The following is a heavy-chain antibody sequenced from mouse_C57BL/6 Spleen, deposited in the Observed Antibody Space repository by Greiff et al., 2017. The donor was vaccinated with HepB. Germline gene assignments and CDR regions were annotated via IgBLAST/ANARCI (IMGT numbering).Heavy chain of an antibody. CDR3: ARLGSNYGGFAY. CDR1: GFTFSSYT. CDR2: ISGGGGNT. J-gene: IGHJ3*01. D-gene: IGHD2-5*01. Sequence: EVKVVESGGGLVKPGGSLKLSCAASGFTFSSYTMSWVRQTPEKRLEWVATISGGGGNTYYPDSVKGRFTISRDNAKNTLYLQMSSLRSEDTALYYCARLGSNYGGFAYWGQGTLVTVSA. V-gene: IGHV5-9*01.